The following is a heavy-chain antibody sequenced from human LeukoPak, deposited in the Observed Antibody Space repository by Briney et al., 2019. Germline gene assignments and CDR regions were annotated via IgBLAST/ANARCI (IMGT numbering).Heavy chain of an antibody. CDR2: MNPNSGNT. Sequence: ASVKVSCKASGYTFTSYDINWVRQATGQGLEWMGWMNPNSGNTGYAQKFQGRVTMTRNTSISTAYMELSSLRSEDTAVYYCASRPKYYYDSSGYPPEDAFDIWGQGTMVTVSS. D-gene: IGHD3-22*01. V-gene: IGHV1-8*01. J-gene: IGHJ3*02. CDR3: ASRPKYYYDSSGYPPEDAFDI. CDR1: GYTFTSYD.